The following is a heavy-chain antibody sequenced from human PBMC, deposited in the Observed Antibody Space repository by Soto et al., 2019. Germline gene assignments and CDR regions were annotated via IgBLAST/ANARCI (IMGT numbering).Heavy chain of an antibody. D-gene: IGHD3-10*01. CDR1: GFTFSSYA. V-gene: IGHV3-23*01. J-gene: IGHJ4*02. CDR2: ISGSGGST. Sequence: GGSLRLSCAASGFTFSSYAMSWVRQAPGKGLEWVSAISGSGGSTYYADSVKGRFTISRDNSKNTLYLQMNSLRAEDTAVYYCARGRYASGSYYWVYWGQGTLVTVSS. CDR3: ARGRYASGSYYWVY.